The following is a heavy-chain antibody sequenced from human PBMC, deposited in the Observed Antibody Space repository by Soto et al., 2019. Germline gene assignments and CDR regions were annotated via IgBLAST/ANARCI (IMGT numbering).Heavy chain of an antibody. CDR3: ARDLGTTLRRGYSYGYDY. CDR2: ISAYNGNT. J-gene: IGHJ4*02. V-gene: IGHV1-18*01. CDR1: GYTFTSYG. Sequence: ASVKVSCKASGYTFTSYGISWVRQAPGQGLEWMGWISAYNGNTNYAQKLQGRVTMTTDTSTSTAYMELRSLRSDDTAVYYCARDLGTTLRRGYSYGYDYWGQGTLVTVSS. D-gene: IGHD5-18*01.